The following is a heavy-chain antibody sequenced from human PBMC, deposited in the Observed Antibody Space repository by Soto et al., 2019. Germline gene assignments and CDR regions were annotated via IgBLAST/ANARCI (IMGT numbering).Heavy chain of an antibody. J-gene: IGHJ5*02. CDR2: IYYSGST. D-gene: IGHD4-17*01. CDR1: GGSISSSSDY. CDR3: ARLVTNRNWFDP. Sequence: SETLSLTCTVAGGSISSSSDYWGWIRQPPGKGLEWIGSIYYSGSTYYNPSLKSRVTISVDTSKNQFSLKLSSVTAADTAVYYCARLVTNRNWFDPWGQGTLVTVSS. V-gene: IGHV4-39*01.